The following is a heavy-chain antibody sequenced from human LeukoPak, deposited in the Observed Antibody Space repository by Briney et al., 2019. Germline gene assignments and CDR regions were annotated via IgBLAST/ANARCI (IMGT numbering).Heavy chain of an antibody. CDR2: INSDGSST. Sequence: GGSLRLSCAASGFTFSSYWMHWVRQAPGKGLVWVSRINSDGSSTSYADSVKGRFTISRDNAKNTLYLQMNSLRAEDTAVYYCAREGAYYDFWSGYYRSAYFDYWGQGTLVTVSS. CDR1: GFTFSSYW. D-gene: IGHD3-3*01. CDR3: AREGAYYDFWSGYYRSAYFDY. J-gene: IGHJ4*02. V-gene: IGHV3-74*01.